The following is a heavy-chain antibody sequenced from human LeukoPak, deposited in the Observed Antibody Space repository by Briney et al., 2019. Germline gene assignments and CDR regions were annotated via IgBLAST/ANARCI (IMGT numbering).Heavy chain of an antibody. D-gene: IGHD6-25*01. Sequence: SETLSLTCTVSGGSIGSYYWSWIRQPPGKGLEWIGYIHYSGGTRYNPSLNSRATISIDTSKNQFSLQLSSVTAADTALYYCARRRAEGGSDGRYNWFDPWGQGTLVTVSS. V-gene: IGHV4-59*08. J-gene: IGHJ5*02. CDR2: IHYSGGT. CDR3: ARRRAEGGSDGRYNWFDP. CDR1: GGSIGSYY.